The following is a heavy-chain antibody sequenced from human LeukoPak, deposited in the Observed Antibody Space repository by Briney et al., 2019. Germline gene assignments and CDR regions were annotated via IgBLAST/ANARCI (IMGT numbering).Heavy chain of an antibody. CDR3: ARDRGGRWLQVYYFDY. J-gene: IGHJ4*02. CDR2: ISYDGSNK. CDR1: GFTFSSYA. D-gene: IGHD5-24*01. Sequence: PGRSLRLSCAASGFTFSSYAMHWVRQAPGKGLEWVAVISYDGSNKYYADSVKGRFTISRDNSKNTLYLQMNSLRAEDTAVYFCARDRGGRWLQVYYFDYWGQGTLVTVSS. V-gene: IGHV3-30-3*01.